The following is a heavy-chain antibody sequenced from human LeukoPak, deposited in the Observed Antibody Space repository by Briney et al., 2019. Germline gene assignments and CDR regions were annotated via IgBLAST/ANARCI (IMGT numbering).Heavy chain of an antibody. CDR2: ISGSAGST. V-gene: IGHV3-23*01. J-gene: IGHJ4*02. Sequence: GGSLRLSCAASGFTFSSYAMSWVRQAPGKGLEWVSAISGSAGSTYYADSVKGRFTISRDNSKNTLSLQMNSLRVEDTAVYYCAKGKNGYSGHTIFSYWGQGTLVTVSS. CDR1: GFTFSSYA. D-gene: IGHD5-12*01. CDR3: AKGKNGYSGHTIFSY.